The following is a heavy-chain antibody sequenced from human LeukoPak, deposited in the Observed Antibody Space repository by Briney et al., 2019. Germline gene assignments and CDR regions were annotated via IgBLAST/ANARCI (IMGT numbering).Heavy chain of an antibody. CDR3: RCDYYDSSGIDY. CDR1: GFTFSSYW. Sequence: GGSLRLSCAASGFTFSSYWLSWVRQAPGKGLEWVANIKQDGSEKYYVDSVKGRFTISRDNAKNSLHLQMNSLRAEDTAVYYCRCDYYDSSGIDYWGQGTLVTVSS. J-gene: IGHJ4*02. V-gene: IGHV3-7*01. CDR2: IKQDGSEK. D-gene: IGHD3-22*01.